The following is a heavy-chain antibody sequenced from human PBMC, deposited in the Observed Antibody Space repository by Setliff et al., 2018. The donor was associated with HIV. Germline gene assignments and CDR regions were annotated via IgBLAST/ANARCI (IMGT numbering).Heavy chain of an antibody. V-gene: IGHV1-69*13. Sequence: ASVKVSCKASGGTFSSYVISWVRQAPGQGLEWMGGIIPIFGTANYAQKFQGRVTVTADESTSTAYMELNSLRSEDTAIYYCARRYYDYVWGSYRWFAPWGQGTLVTVSS. D-gene: IGHD3-16*02. CDR2: IIPIFGTA. CDR1: GGTFSSYV. J-gene: IGHJ5*02. CDR3: ARRYYDYVWGSYRWFAP.